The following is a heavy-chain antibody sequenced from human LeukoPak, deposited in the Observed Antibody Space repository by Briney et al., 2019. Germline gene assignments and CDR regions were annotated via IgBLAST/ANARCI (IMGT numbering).Heavy chain of an antibody. CDR1: GFTFSSYA. D-gene: IGHD3-3*01. V-gene: IGHV3-23*01. CDR3: AKYVLRFLEWLFPAYFDY. J-gene: IGHJ4*02. Sequence: PGGSLRLSCAASGFTFSSYAMSWVRQAPGKGLEWVSAISGSGGSTYYADSVKGRFTISRDNSKYTLYLQMNSLRAEDTAVYYCAKYVLRFLEWLFPAYFDYWGQGTLVTVSS. CDR2: ISGSGGST.